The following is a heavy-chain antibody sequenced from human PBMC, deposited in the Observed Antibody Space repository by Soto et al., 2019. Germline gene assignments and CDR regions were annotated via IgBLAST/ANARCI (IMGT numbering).Heavy chain of an antibody. CDR1: GFTFSSYA. V-gene: IGHV3-23*01. CDR2: ISGSGGST. D-gene: IGHD3-22*01. Sequence: GGSLRLSCAASGFTFSSYAMSWVRQAPGKGLEWVSAISGSGGSTYYADSVKGRFTISRDNSKNTLYLQMNSLRAEDTAVYYCAKAVNYYDSSGYLSFDYWGQGTLVTVSS. CDR3: AKAVNYYDSSGYLSFDY. J-gene: IGHJ4*02.